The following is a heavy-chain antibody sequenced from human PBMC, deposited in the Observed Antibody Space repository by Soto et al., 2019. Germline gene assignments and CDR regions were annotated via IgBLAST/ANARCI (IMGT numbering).Heavy chain of an antibody. V-gene: IGHV1-8*01. Sequence: QVQLVQSGAEVKKPGASVKVSCKASGYTFTSYDINWVRQATGQGLEWMGWMNPNSGNTGYAQKFQGSVTLTRNTSISTAYMELSSLRSEDTAVYYCARPTPSYYYLDVWGKGTTVTVSS. CDR3: ARPTPSYYYLDV. CDR1: GYTFTSYD. J-gene: IGHJ6*03. CDR2: MNPNSGNT.